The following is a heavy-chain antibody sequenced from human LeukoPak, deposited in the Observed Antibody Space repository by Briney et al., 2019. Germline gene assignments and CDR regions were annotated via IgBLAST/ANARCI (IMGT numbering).Heavy chain of an antibody. CDR1: GFTITTYA. V-gene: IGHV3-23*01. D-gene: IGHD1-26*01. CDR2: IGGGGTE. J-gene: IGHJ4*02. Sequence: RAGGSLRLSCAASGFTITTYAVNWVRQAPGKGLEWVSGIGGGGTEYYADSVKGRFIISSDNSQNLVHLQMNSLTAEDTAVYYCARAQGALDYWGQGTLVTVSS. CDR3: ARAQGALDY.